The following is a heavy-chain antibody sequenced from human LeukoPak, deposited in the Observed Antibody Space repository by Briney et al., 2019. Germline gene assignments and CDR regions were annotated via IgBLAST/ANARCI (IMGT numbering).Heavy chain of an antibody. D-gene: IGHD2-15*01. J-gene: IGHJ4*02. Sequence: SQTLSLTCAISGDTVSNKGSAWNWIRQSPSRGLEWLGRTYYRSKWYNDYAVSVKSRITINPDTSKNQFSLQLNSVTPEDTAVYYCARDPCSGGSCYMFDYWGQGTLVTVSS. CDR2: TYYRSKWYN. CDR1: GDTVSNKGSA. V-gene: IGHV6-1*01. CDR3: ARDPCSGGSCYMFDY.